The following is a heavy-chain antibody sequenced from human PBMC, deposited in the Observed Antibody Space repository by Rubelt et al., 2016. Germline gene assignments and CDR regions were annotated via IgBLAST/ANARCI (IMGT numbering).Heavy chain of an antibody. CDR1: GFTFSSYG. Sequence: EVQLVESGGGVVQPGRSLRLSCAASGFTFSSYGMHWVRQAPGKGLEWVASVNQDGSEKYYVDSVKGRFTISRDNAKDSLYLQMNSPRAEDTAVYYCARDHVVPGLYFDYWGQGTLVTVSS. CDR2: VNQDGSEK. V-gene: IGHV3-7*01. J-gene: IGHJ4*02. D-gene: IGHD2-2*01. CDR3: ARDHVVPGLYFDY.